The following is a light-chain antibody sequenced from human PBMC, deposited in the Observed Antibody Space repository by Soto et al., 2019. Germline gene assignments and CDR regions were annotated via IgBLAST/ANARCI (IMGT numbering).Light chain of an antibody. J-gene: IGLJ1*01. CDR2: EVS. CDR3: SSYTIISTLYV. CDR1: NSDVGGYNY. V-gene: IGLV2-14*01. Sequence: QSALTQPASVSGSPGQSITISCTGTNSDVGGYNYVSWYQQHPGKAPELMIYEVSHRPSGVSNRFSGSKSDNTASLTISGRQAEDEADYYCSSYTIISTLYVFGTGSKLTVL.